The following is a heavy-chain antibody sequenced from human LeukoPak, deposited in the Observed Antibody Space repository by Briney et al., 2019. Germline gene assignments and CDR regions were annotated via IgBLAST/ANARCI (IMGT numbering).Heavy chain of an antibody. Sequence: SETLSLTCTVSGGSISSYYWSWIRQPPGEGPEWIGSIYYSGSAYYNPSLKSRVTISVDASKNQFSLKLSSVTAADTAVYYCARHGPYGSGSYSLDYWGQGTLVTVSS. V-gene: IGHV4-59*05. J-gene: IGHJ4*02. CDR1: GGSISSYY. CDR3: ARHGPYGSGSYSLDY. CDR2: IYYSGSA. D-gene: IGHD3-10*01.